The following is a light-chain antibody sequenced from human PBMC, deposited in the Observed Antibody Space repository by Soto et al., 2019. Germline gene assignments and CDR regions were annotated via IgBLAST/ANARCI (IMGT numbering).Light chain of an antibody. V-gene: IGLV1-44*01. J-gene: IGLJ1*01. Sequence: QSVLTQPPSASGTPGQRVTISCSGSSSNIGSSSVNWYQQFPGTAPKLLIYNDNQWPSGVPDRLSGSRSGTSASLAISGLRSEDEADYYCAAWDVSLNGLYVFGTGTKVTVL. CDR2: NDN. CDR3: AAWDVSLNGLYV. CDR1: SSNIGSSS.